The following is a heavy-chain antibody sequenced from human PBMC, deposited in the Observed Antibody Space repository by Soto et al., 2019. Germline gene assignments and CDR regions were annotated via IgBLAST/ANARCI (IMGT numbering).Heavy chain of an antibody. CDR2: IYYSGST. CDR1: GGSISSYY. Sequence: VQLQESGPGLVKPSETLSLTCTVSGGSISSYYWSWIRQPPGKGLEWIGYIYYSGSTNYNPSLKSRVTISVDTSKNQFSLKLSSVTAADTAVYYCARARSTAWYFDLWGRGTLVTVSS. V-gene: IGHV4-59*01. D-gene: IGHD2-21*02. CDR3: ARARSTAWYFDL. J-gene: IGHJ2*01.